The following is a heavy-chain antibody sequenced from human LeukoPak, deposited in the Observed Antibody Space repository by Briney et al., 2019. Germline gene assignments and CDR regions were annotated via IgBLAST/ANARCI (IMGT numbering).Heavy chain of an antibody. CDR1: GGSISSGDYY. J-gene: IGHJ4*02. CDR2: IYYGGST. Sequence: SQTLSLTCTVSGGSISSGDYYWSWIRQPPGKGLEWIGYIYYGGSTYYNPSLKSRVTISVDTSKNQFSLKLSSVTAADTAVYYCASLFLEWLLHDYWGQGTLVTVSS. V-gene: IGHV4-30-4*08. CDR3: ASLFLEWLLHDY. D-gene: IGHD3-3*01.